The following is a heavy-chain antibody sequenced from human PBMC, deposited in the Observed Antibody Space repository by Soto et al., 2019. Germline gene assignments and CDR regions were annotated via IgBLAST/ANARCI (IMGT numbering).Heavy chain of an antibody. CDR3: AKVLQYETNDYYRLRYYGMDV. CDR1: GFSFGIYW. Sequence: GGSLRLSCAASGFSFGIYWMSWVRQAPGKGLEWLATIKWDASEKKYVDSVKGRFTMSRDNVKNSLFLQMDSLRAEDTAVYYCAKVLQYETNDYYRLRYYGMDVWGQGTTVTVSS. CDR2: IKWDASEK. V-gene: IGHV3-7*01. D-gene: IGHD3-22*01. J-gene: IGHJ6*02.